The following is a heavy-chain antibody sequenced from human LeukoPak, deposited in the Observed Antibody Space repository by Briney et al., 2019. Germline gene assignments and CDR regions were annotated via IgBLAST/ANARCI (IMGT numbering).Heavy chain of an antibody. V-gene: IGHV3-21*01. Sequence: GGSLRHSCAASGFTFSSYSMNWVRQAPGKGLEWVSSISSSSSYIYYADSVKGRFTISRDNAKNSLYLQMNSLRAEDTAVYYCARFGPPMVVPAAIPYYYYYGMDVWGKGTTVTVSS. CDR2: ISSSSSYI. J-gene: IGHJ6*04. D-gene: IGHD2-2*01. CDR3: ARFGPPMVVPAAIPYYYYYGMDV. CDR1: GFTFSSYS.